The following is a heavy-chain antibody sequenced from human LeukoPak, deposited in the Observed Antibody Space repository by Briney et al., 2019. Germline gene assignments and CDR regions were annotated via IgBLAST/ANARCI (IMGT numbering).Heavy chain of an antibody. V-gene: IGHV4-34*01. D-gene: IGHD3-10*01. J-gene: IGHJ4*02. CDR3: AIWFGELFLDY. CDR2: INHSGST. Sequence: SETLSLTCAVCGGSFSGYYWSWIRQPPGKGLEWIGEINHSGSTNYNPSLKSRVTISVDTSKNQFSLKLSSVTAADTAVYYCAIWFGELFLDYWGQGTLVTVSS. CDR1: GGSFSGYY.